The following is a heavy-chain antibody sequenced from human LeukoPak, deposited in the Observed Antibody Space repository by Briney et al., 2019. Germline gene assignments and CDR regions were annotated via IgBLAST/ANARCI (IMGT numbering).Heavy chain of an antibody. CDR3: AVNHDFWSGFGPRPNWFDP. CDR1: GGSISSRSYY. CDR2: INYSGST. D-gene: IGHD3-3*01. J-gene: IGHJ5*02. Sequence: SETLSLTCTVSGGSISSRSYYWAWIRQPPGKGLEWIGSINYSGSTNYNPSLKSRVTISVDTSKNQFSLKLSSVTAADTAVYYCAVNHDFWSGFGPRPNWFDPWGQGTLVTVSS. V-gene: IGHV4-39*01.